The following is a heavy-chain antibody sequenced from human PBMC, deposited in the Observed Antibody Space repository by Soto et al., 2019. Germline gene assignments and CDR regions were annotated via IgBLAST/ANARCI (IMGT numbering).Heavy chain of an antibody. CDR3: ARGGDWKFEY. D-gene: IGHD2-21*02. V-gene: IGHV4-4*02. CDR1: GDSISSDKW. J-gene: IGHJ4*02. CDR2: IHPSGRT. Sequence: PSETLSLTCAVSGDSISSDKWWSWVRQPPGKGLEWIGEIHPSGRTNCDPSLKSRIMMSVERSQNQFSLQVNSMTAADTAVYYCARGGDWKFEYWGQGSQVTVS.